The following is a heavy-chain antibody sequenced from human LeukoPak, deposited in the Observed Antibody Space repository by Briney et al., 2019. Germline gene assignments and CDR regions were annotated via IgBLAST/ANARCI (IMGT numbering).Heavy chain of an antibody. D-gene: IGHD5-12*01. J-gene: IGHJ4*02. V-gene: IGHV4-59*12. Sequence: KASETLSLTCTVSGGSITNYYWSWIRQAPGKGLEWIGYIYYSGNTAYNPSVRSRVTVSVDTSKNQFSLKLSSVTAADTAVYYCARDRDGYNYLDYWGQGTLVTVSS. CDR1: GGSITNYY. CDR2: IYYSGNT. CDR3: ARDRDGYNYLDY.